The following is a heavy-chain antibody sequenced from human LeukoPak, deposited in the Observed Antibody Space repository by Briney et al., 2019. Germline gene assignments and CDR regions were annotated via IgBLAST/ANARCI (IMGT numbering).Heavy chain of an antibody. CDR2: IKPDGTTK. V-gene: IGHV3-7*03. CDR1: GFPFSSYS. Sequence: GGSLRLSCAASGFPFSSYSMTWVRQAPGKGLEWVANIKPDGTTKFYVDSVKGRFTISRDNALNSLYLQMNSLRAEDTAIYYCARSIPYGTTWYGRTDYWGQGTLVTVSS. J-gene: IGHJ4*02. D-gene: IGHD6-13*01. CDR3: ARSIPYGTTWYGRTDY.